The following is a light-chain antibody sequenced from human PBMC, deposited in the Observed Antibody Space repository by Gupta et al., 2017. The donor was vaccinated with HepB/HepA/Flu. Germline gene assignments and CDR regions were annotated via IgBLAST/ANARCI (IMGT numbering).Light chain of an antibody. CDR3: SSYTTSTTVV. CDR2: DVR. V-gene: IGLV2-14*03. J-gene: IGLJ2*01. Sequence: SALTQPASVSGSPGQSIPISCPGTSSDVGGYDYVPWYQQHPGKAPKLMIYDVRKRPSGVSNRFSGSKTGNTASLTISGRQAEDEADYYCSSYTTSTTVVFGGGTKLTVL. CDR1: SSDVGGYDY.